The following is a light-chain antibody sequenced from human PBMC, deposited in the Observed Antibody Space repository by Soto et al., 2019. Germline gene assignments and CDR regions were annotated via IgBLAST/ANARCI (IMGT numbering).Light chain of an antibody. CDR1: QTLRGNY. V-gene: IGKV3-20*01. CDR2: GPS. Sequence: EIVLTQSPATLSLSPGDSAALSCRASQTLRGNYFAWYQQIPGQPPRLLVYGPSGRAAGIPDRFNGSESRTVSNLTIRGVEPEDFALYYCYQFGSSPFTFGPGTKVNLK. CDR3: YQFGSSPFT. J-gene: IGKJ3*01.